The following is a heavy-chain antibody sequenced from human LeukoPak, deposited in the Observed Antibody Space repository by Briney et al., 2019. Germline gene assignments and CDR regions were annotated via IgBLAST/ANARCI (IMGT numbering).Heavy chain of an antibody. CDR2: IWYDGSNK. V-gene: IGHV3-33*01. Sequence: TGRSLRLSCAASGFTFSSYGMHWVRQAPGKGLEWVAVIWYDGSNKCYADSVKGRFTISRDNSKNTLYLQMNSLRAEDTAVYYCARDHPTLNSFDYWGQGTLVTVSS. CDR3: ARDHPTLNSFDY. D-gene: IGHD2/OR15-2a*01. CDR1: GFTFSSYG. J-gene: IGHJ4*02.